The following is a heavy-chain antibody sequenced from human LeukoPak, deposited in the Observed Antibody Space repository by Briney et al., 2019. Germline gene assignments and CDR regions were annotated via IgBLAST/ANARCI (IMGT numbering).Heavy chain of an antibody. CDR3: ARLYYDFWSGYSFPFDY. V-gene: IGHV4-39*01. CDR1: GVSISSSSYY. CDR2: IYYSGST. Sequence: PSETLSLTCTVSGVSISSSSYYWGWIRQPPGKGLEWIGSIYYSGSTYYNPSLKSRVTISVDTSKNQFSLKLSSVTAADTAVYYCARLYYDFWSGYSFPFDYWGQGTLVTVSS. J-gene: IGHJ4*02. D-gene: IGHD3-3*01.